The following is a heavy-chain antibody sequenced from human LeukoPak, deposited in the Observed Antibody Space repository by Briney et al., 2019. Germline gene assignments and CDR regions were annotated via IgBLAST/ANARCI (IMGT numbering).Heavy chain of an antibody. CDR2: ISGSGGST. CDR3: ARDSGYSYADDY. Sequence: AGGSLRLSCAASGFTFSSYAMSWVRQAPGKGLEWVSAISGSGGSTYYADSVKGRFTISRDNSKNTLYLQMNSLRAEDTAVYYCARDSGYSYADDYWGQGTLVTVSS. D-gene: IGHD5-18*01. V-gene: IGHV3-23*01. J-gene: IGHJ4*02. CDR1: GFTFSSYA.